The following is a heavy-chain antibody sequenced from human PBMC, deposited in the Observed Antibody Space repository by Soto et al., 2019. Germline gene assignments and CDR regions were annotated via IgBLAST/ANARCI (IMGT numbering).Heavy chain of an antibody. CDR2: ISGSGVST. Sequence: EVQVLESGGGLVQPGGSLRLSCAASGFTFSSYAMSWVRQAPGKGLEWVSAISGSGVSTYYADSVKGRFTISRDNSKNTLYLQMNSLRAEDTAVYYGAKEYEYSSGWERIDYWGQGTLVTVSS. D-gene: IGHD6-19*01. CDR3: AKEYEYSSGWERIDY. J-gene: IGHJ4*02. V-gene: IGHV3-23*01. CDR1: GFTFSSYA.